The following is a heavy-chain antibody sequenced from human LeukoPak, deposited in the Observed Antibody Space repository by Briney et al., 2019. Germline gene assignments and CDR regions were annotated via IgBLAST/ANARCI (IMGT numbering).Heavy chain of an antibody. CDR1: GFTFSSYS. CDR2: ISSSSSTI. D-gene: IGHD6-13*01. CDR3: AKDGSAAAAFDL. V-gene: IGHV3-48*04. Sequence: GGSLRLSCAASGFTFSSYSMNWVRQAPGKGLEWVSFISSSSSTIYYADSVKGRFTISRDNSKNTLRLQMDTPRSDDTATYYCAKDGSAAAAFDLWGQGTLVTVSS. J-gene: IGHJ4*02.